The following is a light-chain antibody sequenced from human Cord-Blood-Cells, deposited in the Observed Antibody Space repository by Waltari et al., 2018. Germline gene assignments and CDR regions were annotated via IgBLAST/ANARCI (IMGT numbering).Light chain of an antibody. V-gene: IGKV1-39*01. Sequence: DIQLTQSPPSLSASLVDRVTITCRASQSISSYLNWYQQKPGKAPKLLIYAASSLQSGVPSRFSGSGSGTDFTLTISSLQPEDFATYYCQQSYSTPLTFGGGTKVEIK. CDR1: QSISSY. J-gene: IGKJ4*01. CDR2: AAS. CDR3: QQSYSTPLT.